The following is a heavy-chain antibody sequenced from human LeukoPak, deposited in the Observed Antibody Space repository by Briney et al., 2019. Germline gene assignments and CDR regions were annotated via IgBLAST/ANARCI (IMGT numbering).Heavy chain of an antibody. Sequence: GGSLRLSCAASGFTFKTFEMNWVRQAPGKGLEWISYIHSGGSTIHYADSVRGRFTISKDNARNSLYLQMDSLRVEDTAVYYCTRENPDWFDSWGQGTLVTVSS. CDR3: TRENPDWFDS. CDR1: GFTFKTFE. CDR2: IHSGGSTI. V-gene: IGHV3-48*03. J-gene: IGHJ5*01.